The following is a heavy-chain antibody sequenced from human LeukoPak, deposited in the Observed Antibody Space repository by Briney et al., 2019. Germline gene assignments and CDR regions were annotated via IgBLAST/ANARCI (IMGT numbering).Heavy chain of an antibody. V-gene: IGHV3-23*01. J-gene: IGHJ4*02. CDR2: LGSSGETT. CDR3: AKAISYSSTLIDY. D-gene: IGHD2-2*01. Sequence: GGSLRLSCAASGFTFSSCAMSWVRQAPGKGLEWVSGLGSSGETTYYAGSVKGRFTISRDNSKNTLYLQMNSLRAEDTAIYYCAKAISYSSTLIDYWGQGTLVTVSS. CDR1: GFTFSSCA.